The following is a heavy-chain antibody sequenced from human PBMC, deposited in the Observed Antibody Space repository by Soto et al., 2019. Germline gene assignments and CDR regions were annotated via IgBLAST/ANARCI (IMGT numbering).Heavy chain of an antibody. Sequence: TGGSLRLSCAASGFTVSSNYMSWVRQAPGKGLEWVSVIYSGGSTYYADSVKGRFTISRDNSKNTLYLQMNSLRAEDTAVYYCARDPADENYMDVWGKGTTVTVSS. CDR1: GFTVSSNY. J-gene: IGHJ6*03. D-gene: IGHD2-2*01. CDR3: ARDPADENYMDV. V-gene: IGHV3-66*01. CDR2: IYSGGST.